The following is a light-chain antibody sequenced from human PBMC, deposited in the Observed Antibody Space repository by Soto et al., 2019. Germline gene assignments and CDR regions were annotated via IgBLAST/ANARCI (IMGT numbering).Light chain of an antibody. CDR3: QQYNNWPLT. CDR1: QSVTSR. Sequence: EVVMTQSPATLSVSPGERATLSCRASQSVTSRLAWYQQKPGQAPRLLIYGASARATGIPARFSGSGSGTEFTLTINSLQSEDFAVYYCQQYNNWPLTVGGGTKVDIK. J-gene: IGKJ4*01. CDR2: GAS. V-gene: IGKV3-15*01.